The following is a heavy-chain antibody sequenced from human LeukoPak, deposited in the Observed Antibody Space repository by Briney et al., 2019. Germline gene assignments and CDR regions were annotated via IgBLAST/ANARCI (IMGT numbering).Heavy chain of an antibody. Sequence: PGGSLRLSCAASGFTFSSYAMSWVRQAPGKGLEWVSGISWNSGSIGYADSVKGRFTISRDNAKNSLYLQMNSLRAEDTALYYCAKDVSPAARQLDYWGQGTLVTVSS. V-gene: IGHV3-9*01. CDR3: AKDVSPAARQLDY. J-gene: IGHJ4*02. CDR2: ISWNSGSI. D-gene: IGHD6-6*01. CDR1: GFTFSSYA.